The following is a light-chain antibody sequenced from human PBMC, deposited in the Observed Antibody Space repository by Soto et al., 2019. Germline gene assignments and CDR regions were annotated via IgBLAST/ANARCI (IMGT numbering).Light chain of an antibody. CDR2: EAS. V-gene: IGLV2-14*01. CDR1: SSDVGAYKF. J-gene: IGLJ7*01. Sequence: QSVLTQPASVSGSPGQSITISCTGTSSDVGAYKFVSWFQQHPGKAPKLMRYEASYRPSGVSNRFSGSKSGNTASLTILGLRSEDEADYYCSSLTTNTTVVFGGGTQLTVL. CDR3: SSLTTNTTVV.